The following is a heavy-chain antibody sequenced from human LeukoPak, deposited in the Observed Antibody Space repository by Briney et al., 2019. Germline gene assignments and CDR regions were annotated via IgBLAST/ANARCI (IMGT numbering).Heavy chain of an antibody. CDR2: IIPILGIA. D-gene: IGHD2-2*01. CDR1: GGTFSSYA. J-gene: IGHJ4*02. V-gene: IGHV1-69*04. CDR3: ARATVGYCDSTSCYSDY. Sequence: ASVKVSCKASGGTFSSYAISWVRQAPGQGLEWMGRIIPILGIAIYAQKFLGRVTITADQSTSTAYMEIYSLTSEDTAVYYCARATVGYCDSTSCYSDYWGQGTLVTVSS.